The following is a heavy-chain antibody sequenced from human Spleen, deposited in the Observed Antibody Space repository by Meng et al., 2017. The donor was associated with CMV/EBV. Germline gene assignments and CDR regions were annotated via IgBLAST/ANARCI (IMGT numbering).Heavy chain of an antibody. Sequence: ASGFTLSNSAMSWVRQASGKGPEWVSSISGVGTSAFYTDSVKGRFTIYRDNSKNTLYLEMNSLRAEDTALYYCAKDGWLRTTITSDYWGRGTLVHRLL. CDR1: GFTLSNSA. V-gene: IGHV3-23*01. CDR2: ISGVGTSA. D-gene: IGHD2-15*01. J-gene: IGHJ4*02. CDR3: AKDGWLRTTITSDY.